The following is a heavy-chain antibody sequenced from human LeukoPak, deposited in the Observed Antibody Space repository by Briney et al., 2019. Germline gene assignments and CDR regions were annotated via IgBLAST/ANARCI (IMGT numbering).Heavy chain of an antibody. CDR3: ARVGIAVAGTFDY. CDR2: INHRGST. J-gene: IGHJ4*02. V-gene: IGHV4-34*01. D-gene: IGHD6-19*01. Sequence: TSETLSLTCAVYGGSFSGYYWSWIRQPPGKGLEWFGEINHRGSTNYNPSLKSRVTISVDTTKNQFSLKLSSVTAAETAVYYCARVGIAVAGTFDYWGQGTLVTVSS. CDR1: GGSFSGYY.